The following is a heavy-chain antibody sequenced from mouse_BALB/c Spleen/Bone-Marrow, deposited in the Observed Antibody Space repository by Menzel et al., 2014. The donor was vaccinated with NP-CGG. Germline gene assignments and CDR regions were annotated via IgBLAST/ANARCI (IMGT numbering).Heavy chain of an antibody. CDR1: GYSFTDYT. CDR3: ARDGYGRYFDV. Sequence: EVKLQESGPELVNPGASMKISCKASGYSFTDYTMNRVRQSHGKNLEWIGLINPYNGGSTYNQKFKGTATLTVDRSSSTAYMELLSLTSDDSAVYYCARDGYGRYFDVWGAGTTVTVSS. J-gene: IGHJ1*01. V-gene: IGHV1-18*01. D-gene: IGHD2-2*01. CDR2: INPYNGGS.